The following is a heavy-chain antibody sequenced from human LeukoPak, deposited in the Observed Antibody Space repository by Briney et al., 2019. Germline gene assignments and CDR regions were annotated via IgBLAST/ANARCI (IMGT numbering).Heavy chain of an antibody. CDR1: GYTFTGHY. Sequence: GASVKVSCKASGYTFTGHYMHWVRQAPGQGLEWMGWINPNSGGTNYAQKFQGRVTMTRDTSISTAYMELSRLRSDDTAVYYCARAIDQGSGSYRYYYYYYMDVWGKGTTVTISS. CDR2: INPNSGGT. CDR3: ARAIDQGSGSYRYYYYYYMDV. J-gene: IGHJ6*03. V-gene: IGHV1-2*02. D-gene: IGHD3-10*01.